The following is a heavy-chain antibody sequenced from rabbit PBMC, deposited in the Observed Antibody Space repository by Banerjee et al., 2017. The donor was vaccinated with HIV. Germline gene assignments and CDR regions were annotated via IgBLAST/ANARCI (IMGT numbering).Heavy chain of an antibody. CDR2: IYTGDGST. V-gene: IGHV1S40*01. J-gene: IGHJ4*01. CDR3: ARNNRL. CDR1: GFTISSSYW. Sequence: QSLEESGGDLVKPGASLTLTCTASGFTISSSYWSCWVRQAPGKGLEWIACIYTGDGSTYYASWAKGRFTISKTSSTTVTLQMTSLTAADTATYFCARNNRLWGQGTLVTVS.